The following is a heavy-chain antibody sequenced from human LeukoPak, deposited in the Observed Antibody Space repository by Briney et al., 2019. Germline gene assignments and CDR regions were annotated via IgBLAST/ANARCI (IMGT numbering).Heavy chain of an antibody. Sequence: SETLSLTCTVSGGSISSYYWSWIRQPAGKGLEWIGRIYTSGSTNYNPSLKSRVTMSVDTSKNQFSLKLSSVTAADTAVYYCAREGRDYYGSGSHHDYWGQGTLVTVSS. J-gene: IGHJ4*02. CDR3: AREGRDYYGSGSHHDY. V-gene: IGHV4-4*07. D-gene: IGHD3-10*01. CDR2: IYTSGST. CDR1: GGSISSYY.